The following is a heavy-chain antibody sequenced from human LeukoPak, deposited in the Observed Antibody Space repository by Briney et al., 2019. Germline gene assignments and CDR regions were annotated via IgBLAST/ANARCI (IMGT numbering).Heavy chain of an antibody. CDR3: AKATYDILTGRNCFDL. CDR2: IIAYDGNT. D-gene: IGHD3-9*01. CDR1: GYTFTSYG. J-gene: IGHJ5*02. Sequence: ASVKVSCKASGYTFTSYGISWVRQAPGQGLEWMGWIIAYDGNTNYAQKLQGRVTMTTDTSTNTAYMELRSLRSDDTAVYCCAKATYDILTGRNCFDLCGQGTGVTVS. V-gene: IGHV1-18*01.